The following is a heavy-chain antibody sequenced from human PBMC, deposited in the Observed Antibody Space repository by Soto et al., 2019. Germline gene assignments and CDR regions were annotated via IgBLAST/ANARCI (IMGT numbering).Heavy chain of an antibody. D-gene: IGHD2-21*02. J-gene: IGHJ3*02. CDR2: ISSNGGRT. CDR1: GFTFSSHD. CDR3: VKDIPPSHCGGYCYGFDI. V-gene: IGHV3-64D*08. Sequence: GGSLRLSCSASGFTFSSHDMHWVRQVPGRGLEYVSAISSNGGRTYYADSVKGRFTISRDNSKNTLYLQMSSLRAEDTAVYYCVKDIPPSHCGGYCYGFDIWGPGTLVTVSS.